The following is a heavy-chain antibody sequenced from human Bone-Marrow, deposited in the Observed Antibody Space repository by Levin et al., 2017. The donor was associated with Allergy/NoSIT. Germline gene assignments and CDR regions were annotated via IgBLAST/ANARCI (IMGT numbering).Heavy chain of an antibody. Sequence: ASETLSLTCTVSGGSISSSSYFWGWIRQPPGKGLEWIGSIYSSGNTYYNPSLKSRVTISVDTSKNQFSLKLSSVTAADTALFYCARHWYSSGWSGGNWFDPWGQGTLVTVSS. CDR2: IYSSGNT. J-gene: IGHJ5*02. V-gene: IGHV4-39*01. CDR1: GGSISSSSYF. CDR3: ARHWYSSGWSGGNWFDP. D-gene: IGHD6-19*01.